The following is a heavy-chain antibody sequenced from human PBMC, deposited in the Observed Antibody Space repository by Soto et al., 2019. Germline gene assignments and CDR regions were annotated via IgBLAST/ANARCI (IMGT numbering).Heavy chain of an antibody. J-gene: IGHJ4*02. CDR1: GGTFSSYA. CDR3: ARGKYSSGWYEEGTCFDY. D-gene: IGHD6-19*01. CDR2: IIPIFGTA. Sequence: GASVKVSCKASGGTFSSYAISWVRQAPGQGLERMGGIIPIFGTANYAQKFQGRVTITADESTSTAYMELSSLRSEDTAVYYCARGKYSSGWYEEGTCFDYWGQGTLVTVSS. V-gene: IGHV1-69*13.